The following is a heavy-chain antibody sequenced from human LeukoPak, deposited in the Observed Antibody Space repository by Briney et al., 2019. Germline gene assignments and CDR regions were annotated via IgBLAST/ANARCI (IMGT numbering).Heavy chain of an antibody. V-gene: IGHV3-48*03. D-gene: IGHD3-16*01. CDR2: IGTSGRPI. CDR3: ARVGLMIAFGGVKADAFDF. CDR1: GFTFSSYE. J-gene: IGHJ3*01. Sequence: PGGSLRLSCAASGFTFSSYEMTWVRQAPGKGLEWLSVIGTSGRPIYYADSVKGRSTFSRDNAKNSLYLQLNNLRGDDTAVYYCARVGLMIAFGGVKADAFDFWGQGTLVTVSS.